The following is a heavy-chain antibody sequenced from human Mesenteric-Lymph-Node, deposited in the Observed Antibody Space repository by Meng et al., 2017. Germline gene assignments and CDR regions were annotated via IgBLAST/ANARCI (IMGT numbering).Heavy chain of an antibody. V-gene: IGHV4-39*07. CDR3: ARDVRYSSSWYSNWFDP. J-gene: IGHJ5*02. D-gene: IGHD6-13*01. CDR2: IYHSGST. CDR1: GGSISSGGYY. Sequence: SETLSLTCTVSGGSISSGGYYWGWIRQPPGKGLEWIGSIYHSGSTYYNPSLKSRVTISVDTSKNQFSLKLSSVTAADTAVYYCARDVRYSSSWYSNWFDPWGQGTLVTVSS.